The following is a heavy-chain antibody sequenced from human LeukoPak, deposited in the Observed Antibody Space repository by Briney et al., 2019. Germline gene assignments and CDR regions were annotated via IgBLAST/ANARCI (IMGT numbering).Heavy chain of an antibody. Sequence: SVKVSCKASGYTFTRYDINWVRQATGQGLEWMGGIIPIFGTANYAQKFQGRVTITADESTSTAYMELSSLRSEDTAVYYCARGFTTSNWFDPWGQGTLVTVSS. CDR1: GYTFTRYD. CDR3: ARGFTTSNWFDP. D-gene: IGHD3-22*01. J-gene: IGHJ5*02. CDR2: IIPIFGTA. V-gene: IGHV1-69*13.